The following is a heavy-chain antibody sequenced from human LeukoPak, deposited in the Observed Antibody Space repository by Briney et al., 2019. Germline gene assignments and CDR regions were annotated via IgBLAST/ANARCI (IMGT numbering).Heavy chain of an antibody. D-gene: IGHD5-12*01. CDR2: ISNSGGST. V-gene: IGHV3-23*01. CDR3: AKGTRAGGYSGYEIDY. J-gene: IGHJ4*02. CDR1: GFCFSSYA. Sequence: PGGSLRLSCAASGFCFSSYAMSWVRQAPGKGLEWVSAISNSGGSTYYADSVKGRFTISRDNSKNTLYLQMNSLRAEDTAVYYCAKGTRAGGYSGYEIDYWGQRTLVTLSS.